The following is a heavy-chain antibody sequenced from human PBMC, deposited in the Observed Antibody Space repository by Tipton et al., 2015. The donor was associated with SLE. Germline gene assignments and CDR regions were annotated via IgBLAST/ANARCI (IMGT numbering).Heavy chain of an antibody. CDR3: ARERDGYKGFYYYMDV. D-gene: IGHD5-24*01. Sequence: TLSLTCTVSGYSISSGYYWGWIRQPPGKGLEWIGNIYHSGSTYYNPSLKSRVTISVDTSKNQFSLKLSSVTAADTAVYYCARERDGYKGFYYYMDVWGKGTTVTVSS. CDR1: GYSISSGYY. CDR2: IYHSGST. J-gene: IGHJ6*03. V-gene: IGHV4-38-2*02.